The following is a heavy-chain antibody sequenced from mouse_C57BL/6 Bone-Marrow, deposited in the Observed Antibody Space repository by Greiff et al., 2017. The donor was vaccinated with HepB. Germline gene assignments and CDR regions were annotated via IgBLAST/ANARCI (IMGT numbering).Heavy chain of an antibody. V-gene: IGHV14-4*01. D-gene: IGHD1-1*01. CDR3: TTRIGSRYFDY. CDR2: IDPENGDT. Sequence: VQLQQSGAELVRPGASVKLSCTASGFNIKDDYMHWVKQRPEQGLEWIGWIDPENGDTEYASKFQGKATITADTSSNTAYLQLSSLTSEDTAVYYCTTRIGSRYFDYWGQGTTLTVSS. J-gene: IGHJ2*01. CDR1: GFNIKDDY.